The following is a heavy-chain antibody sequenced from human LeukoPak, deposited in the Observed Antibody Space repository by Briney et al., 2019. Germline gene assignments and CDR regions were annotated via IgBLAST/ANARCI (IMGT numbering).Heavy chain of an antibody. V-gene: IGHV4-34*01. D-gene: IGHD5/OR15-5a*01. Sequence: PGGSLRLSCAASGLTFSSYAMSWVRQAPGKGLEWIGEINHSGSTNYNPSLKSRVTISVDASKNQFSLKLSSVTAADTAVYYCARGVYARRLYYYYYYMDVWGKGTTVTVSS. J-gene: IGHJ6*03. CDR2: INHSGST. CDR1: GLTFSSYA. CDR3: ARGVYARRLYYYYYYMDV.